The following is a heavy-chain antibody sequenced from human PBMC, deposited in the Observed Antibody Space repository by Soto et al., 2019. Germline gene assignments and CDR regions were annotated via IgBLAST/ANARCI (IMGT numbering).Heavy chain of an antibody. J-gene: IGHJ6*02. V-gene: IGHV1-2*04. CDR1: GYSFTDYH. Sequence: ASVKVSCKASGYSFTDYHIHWVRQAPGQGXEWLGRINPKSGGTSTAQKFQGWVTMTTDTPISTASMELTRLTSDDTAIYYCARGDSTDCSNGVCSFFYNHDMDVWGQGTTVTVSS. CDR2: INPKSGGT. D-gene: IGHD2-8*01. CDR3: ARGDSTDCSNGVCSFFYNHDMDV.